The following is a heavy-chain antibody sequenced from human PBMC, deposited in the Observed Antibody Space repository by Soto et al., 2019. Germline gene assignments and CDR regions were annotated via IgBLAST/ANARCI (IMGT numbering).Heavy chain of an antibody. D-gene: IGHD2-8*01. CDR1: GGSISSYY. Sequence: PSETLSLTCTVSGGSISSYYWSWIRQPPGKGLEWIGYIYYSGSTNYNPSLKSRVTISVDTSKNQFSLKLSSVTAADTAVYYCARDSGAYCTNGACQTNNWFDPWGQGTLVTVS. CDR2: IYYSGST. V-gene: IGHV4-59*01. J-gene: IGHJ5*02. CDR3: ARDSGAYCTNGACQTNNWFDP.